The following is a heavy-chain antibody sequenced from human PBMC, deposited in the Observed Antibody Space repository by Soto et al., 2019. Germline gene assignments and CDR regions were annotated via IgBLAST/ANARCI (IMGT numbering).Heavy chain of an antibody. CDR3: AKALGSGWYYFDY. D-gene: IGHD6-19*01. Sequence: EVQLVESGGGLVQPGRSLRLSCAASGFTFDDYAMHWVRQAPGKGLEWVSGISWNSGSIGYADSVKGRFTISRDNAKNSLYLQMNSLRADDTALYYCAKALGSGWYYFDYWGQGTLVTVSS. V-gene: IGHV3-9*01. J-gene: IGHJ4*02. CDR1: GFTFDDYA. CDR2: ISWNSGSI.